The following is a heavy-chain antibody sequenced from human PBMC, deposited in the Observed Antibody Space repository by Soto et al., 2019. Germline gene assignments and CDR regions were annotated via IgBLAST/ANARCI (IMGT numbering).Heavy chain of an antibody. J-gene: IGHJ5*02. CDR3: VRDDSRLDP. V-gene: IGHV6-1*01. Sequence: SQTLSHTCAISGDSVSSNSAAWNWIRQSPSRGLEWLGRTYYRSKWYHDYAISVKSRIIIDPDTSKNQFSLQLNSMSPEDTAVYYCVRDDSRLDPWGQGNRVTVSS. CDR1: GDSVSSNSAA. D-gene: IGHD4-4*01. CDR2: TYYRSKWYH.